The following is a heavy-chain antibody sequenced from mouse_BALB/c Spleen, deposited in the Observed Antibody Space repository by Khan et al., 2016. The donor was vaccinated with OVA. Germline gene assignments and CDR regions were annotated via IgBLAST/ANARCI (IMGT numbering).Heavy chain of an antibody. CDR2: INPSTDYT. Sequence: QVQLQQSGAELAKPGASVKMSCKASGYTFTSYWMHWVNQWPGQGLEWIGYINPSTDYTEYNQKFTDKATLTADKSSSTAYMQLTSLTSEDTAIFDGVNNGSSSGWFTYWGQGTLVTVSA. J-gene: IGHJ3*01. CDR3: VNNGSSSGWFTY. D-gene: IGHD1-1*01. V-gene: IGHV1-7*01. CDR1: GYTFTSYW.